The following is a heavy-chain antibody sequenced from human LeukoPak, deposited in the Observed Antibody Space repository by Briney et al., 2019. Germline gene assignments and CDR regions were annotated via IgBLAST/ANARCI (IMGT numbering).Heavy chain of an antibody. J-gene: IGHJ6*02. Sequence: PSETLSLTCTVSGGSVSSHFWSWIRQPPGKGLEWIGHIYYSGSTNYNPSLKSRVTISVDTSKNQFSLKLSSVTAADTAVYYCARDKRAKIAAAGTPRYDYYYGMDVWGQGTTVTVSS. D-gene: IGHD6-13*01. CDR3: ARDKRAKIAAAGTPRYDYYYGMDV. CDR1: GGSVSSHF. CDR2: IYYSGST. V-gene: IGHV4-59*02.